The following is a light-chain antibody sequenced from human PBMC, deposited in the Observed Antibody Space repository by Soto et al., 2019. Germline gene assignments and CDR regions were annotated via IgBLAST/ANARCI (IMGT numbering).Light chain of an antibody. CDR3: QQRSNWPVIT. V-gene: IGKV1-5*01. Sequence: DIQMTQSPSTLSASVGARVAITCRASQTVSTWLAWYQQHPGTAPRLLIYGASSLNSGVPSRFSGSGSGTDFTLAISSLQPEDSATYYCQQRSNWPVITFGQGTRLEIK. CDR1: QTVSTW. CDR2: GAS. J-gene: IGKJ5*01.